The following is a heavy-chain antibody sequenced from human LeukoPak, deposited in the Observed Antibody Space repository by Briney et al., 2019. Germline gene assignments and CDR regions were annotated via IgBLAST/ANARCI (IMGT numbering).Heavy chain of an antibody. V-gene: IGHV4-30-2*01. Sequence: SETLSLTCAVSGGSISSGGHSWNWIRQPQGKGLEWIGYIYNSGSAYSNPSLKSRVTIPVDLSKNQFSLKINSVTAADTAVYYCATEAVVGSDGFDYWGQGTLVTVSS. J-gene: IGHJ4*02. CDR2: IYNSGSA. CDR1: GGSISSGGHS. D-gene: IGHD6-19*01. CDR3: ATEAVVGSDGFDY.